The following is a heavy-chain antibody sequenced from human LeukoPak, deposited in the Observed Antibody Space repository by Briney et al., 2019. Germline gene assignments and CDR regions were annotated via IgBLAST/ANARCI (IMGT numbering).Heavy chain of an antibody. Sequence: GGSLRLSCAASGFTFTDYYMSWVRQVPGKGLEYVSYICNGGGDIYHTDSLRGRFTISWDNTKNSLYLQMNLLRAEDTAVYYCARGKWLALDYWGQGTLVTVSS. V-gene: IGHV3-11*04. CDR1: GFTFTDYY. CDR2: ICNGGGDI. D-gene: IGHD6-19*01. CDR3: ARGKWLALDY. J-gene: IGHJ4*02.